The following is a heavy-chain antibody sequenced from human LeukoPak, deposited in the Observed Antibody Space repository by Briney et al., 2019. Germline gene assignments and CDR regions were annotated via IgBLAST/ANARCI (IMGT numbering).Heavy chain of an antibody. CDR2: ISAYNGNT. CDR3: ARKGAYSSSARVYYYYYYMDV. D-gene: IGHD6-6*01. J-gene: IGHJ6*03. Sequence: ASVKVSCKASGYTFTSYGISWVRQAPGQGLEWMGWISAYNGNTNYAQKLQGRVTMTTDTSTSTAYMEPRSLRSDDTAVYYCARKGAYSSSARVYYYYYYMDVWGKGTTVTVSS. CDR1: GYTFTSYG. V-gene: IGHV1-18*01.